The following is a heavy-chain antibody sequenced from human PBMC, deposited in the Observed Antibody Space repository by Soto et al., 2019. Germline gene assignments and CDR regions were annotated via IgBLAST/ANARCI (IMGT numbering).Heavy chain of an antibody. CDR1: GGTFSSYT. CDR3: ARSWFGELSPRFDY. D-gene: IGHD3-10*01. Sequence: QVQLVQSGAEVKKPGSSVKVSCKASGGTFSSYTISWVRQAPGQGLEWMGRIIPILGIANYAQKFQGRVTITADKSTSTAYMELSSLRSEDTAVYYCARSWFGELSPRFDYWGQGTLVTVSS. V-gene: IGHV1-69*02. J-gene: IGHJ4*02. CDR2: IIPILGIA.